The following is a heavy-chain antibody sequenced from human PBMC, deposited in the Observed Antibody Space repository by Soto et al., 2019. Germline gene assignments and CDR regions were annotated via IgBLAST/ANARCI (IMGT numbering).Heavy chain of an antibody. CDR3: ARVAVEMATIHVFDY. J-gene: IGHJ4*02. CDR2: ISYDGSNK. Sequence: QVQLVESGGGVVQPGRSLRLSCAASGFTFSSYAMHWVRQAPGKGLEWVAVISYDGSNKYYADSVKGRFTISRDNSKNPLYLLMNSLRAEYTAVYYCARVAVEMATIHVFDYWGQGTLVTVSS. D-gene: IGHD5-12*01. V-gene: IGHV3-30-3*01. CDR1: GFTFSSYA.